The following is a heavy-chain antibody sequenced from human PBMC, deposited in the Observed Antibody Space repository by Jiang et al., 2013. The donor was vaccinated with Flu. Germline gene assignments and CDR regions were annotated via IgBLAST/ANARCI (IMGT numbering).Heavy chain of an antibody. CDR3: ARSEYSGYAYFDY. D-gene: IGHD5-12*01. J-gene: IGHJ4*02. CDR2: TYYRSKWYN. Sequence: NWIRQSPSRGLEWLGRTYYRSKWYNDYAVSVKSRITINPDTSKNQFSLQLNSVTPEDTAVYYCARSEYSGYAYFDYWGQGTLVTVSS. V-gene: IGHV6-1*01.